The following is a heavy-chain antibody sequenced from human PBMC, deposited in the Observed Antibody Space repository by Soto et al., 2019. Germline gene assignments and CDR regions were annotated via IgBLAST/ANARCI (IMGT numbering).Heavy chain of an antibody. D-gene: IGHD3-16*02. Sequence: GGSLRLSCAASGFTFSSYAMSWVRQAPGKGLEWVSAISGSGGSTYYADSVKGRFTISRDNSKNTLYLQMNSLRAEDTVVYYCAKVGPPYDYVWGSYPHAPFDYWGQGTLVTVSS. J-gene: IGHJ4*02. CDR1: GFTFSSYA. CDR3: AKVGPPYDYVWGSYPHAPFDY. V-gene: IGHV3-23*01. CDR2: ISGSGGST.